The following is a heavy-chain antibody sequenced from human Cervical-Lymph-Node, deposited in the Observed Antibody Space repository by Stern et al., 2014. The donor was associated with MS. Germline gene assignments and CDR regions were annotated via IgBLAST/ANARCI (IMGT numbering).Heavy chain of an antibody. CDR1: GGSISSGSYY. CDR2: IYTSGIT. D-gene: IGHD2-2*01. V-gene: IGHV4-61*02. CDR3: ARGGCSSASCSEYFQH. J-gene: IGHJ1*01. Sequence: QVQLQESGPGLVKPSQTLSLTCTVSGGSISSGSYYWSWVRQPAGKGLEWIGRIYTSGITNYNPSLKSRVTISVDTSKNQFSLKLSSVTAADTAMYYCARGGCSSASCSEYFQHWGQGTLLTVSS.